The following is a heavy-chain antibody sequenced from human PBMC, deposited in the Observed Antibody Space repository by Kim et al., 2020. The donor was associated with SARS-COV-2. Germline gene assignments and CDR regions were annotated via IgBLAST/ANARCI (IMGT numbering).Heavy chain of an antibody. CDR3: AKEKAHYDFWSGYRNSFDY. D-gene: IGHD3-3*01. CDR2: ISWNSGSI. J-gene: IGHJ4*02. CDR1: GFTFGDYA. V-gene: IGHV3-9*01. Sequence: GGSLRLSCAASGFTFGDYAMHWVRQAPGKGLEWVSGISWNSGSIGYADSVKGRFTISRDNAKNSLYLQMNSLRAEDTALYYCAKEKAHYDFWSGYRNSFDYWGQGTLVTVSS.